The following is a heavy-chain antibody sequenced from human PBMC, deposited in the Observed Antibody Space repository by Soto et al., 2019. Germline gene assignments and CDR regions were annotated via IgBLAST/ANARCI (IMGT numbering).Heavy chain of an antibody. CDR2: IHSSRGT. CDR1: GGSISSGGSY. V-gene: IGHV4-31*03. Sequence: QVQLQESGPGLVKPSQTLSLTCTVSGGSISSGGSYWSWIRQHPGKGLEWIGYIHSSRGTYYSPSLRRRITMSLDTSKNQFYLKLSSVTAADTAVYYCASHQDCGSGRCYQDYDALDVWGQGTMVTVSS. D-gene: IGHD2-15*01. CDR3: ASHQDCGSGRCYQDYDALDV. J-gene: IGHJ3*01.